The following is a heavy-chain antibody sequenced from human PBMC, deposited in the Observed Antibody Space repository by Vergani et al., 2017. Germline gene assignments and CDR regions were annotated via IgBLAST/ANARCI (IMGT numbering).Heavy chain of an antibody. CDR1: GYTFTSYG. CDR2: ISAYNGNT. J-gene: IGHJ5*02. V-gene: IGHV1-18*01. CDR3: ARDQSRYCSGGSCYWFDP. Sequence: QVQLVQSGAEVKKPGASVKVSCKASGYTFTSYGISWVRQAPGQGLEWMVWISAYNGNTNYAQKLQGRVTMTTDTSTSTAYMELRSLRSDDTAVYYCARDQSRYCSGGSCYWFDPWGQGTLVTVSS. D-gene: IGHD2-15*01.